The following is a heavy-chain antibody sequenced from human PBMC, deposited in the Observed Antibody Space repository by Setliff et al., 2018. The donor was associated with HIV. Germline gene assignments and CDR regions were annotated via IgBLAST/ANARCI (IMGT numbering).Heavy chain of an antibody. V-gene: IGHV4-59*06. CDR2: IYYSGST. CDR3: ARDGRIAAAGTFDY. Sequence: SETLSLTCTVSGGSISISDWSWIRQHPGKGLEWIGYIYYSGSTYYNPSLKSRVTISVDTSKNQFSLKLSSVTAADTAVYYCARDGRIAAAGTFDYWGQGTLVTVSS. J-gene: IGHJ4*02. CDR1: GGSISISD. D-gene: IGHD6-13*01.